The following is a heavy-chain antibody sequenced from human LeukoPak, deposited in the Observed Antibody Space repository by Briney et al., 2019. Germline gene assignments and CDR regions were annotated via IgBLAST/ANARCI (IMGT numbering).Heavy chain of an antibody. CDR1: GGSIISSNDY. CDR2: IYYTGST. D-gene: IGHD3-10*01. CDR3: ARHIHSGSFYH. Sequence: PSETQSLTCTAGGSIISSNDYWAWVRQPPGKGPEWIGSIYYTGSTYYNPSFKSRVSMSEDTSKNQLSLQLTSVTAADTAVYYCARHIHSGSFYHWGQGTLVTVSS. V-gene: IGHV4-39*01. J-gene: IGHJ4*02.